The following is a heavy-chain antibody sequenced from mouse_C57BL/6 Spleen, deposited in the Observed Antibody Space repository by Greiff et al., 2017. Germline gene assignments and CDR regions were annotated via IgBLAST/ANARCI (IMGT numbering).Heavy chain of an antibody. CDR2: ISSGSSTI. V-gene: IGHV5-17*01. CDR1: GFTFSDYG. Sequence: EVQRVESGGGLVKPGGSLKLSCAASGFTFSDYGMHWVRQAPEKGLEWVAYISSGSSTIYYADTVKGRFTISRDNAKNTLFLQMTSLRSEDTAMYYCADYSNFSYWGQGTLVTVSA. D-gene: IGHD2-5*01. J-gene: IGHJ3*01. CDR3: ADYSNFSY.